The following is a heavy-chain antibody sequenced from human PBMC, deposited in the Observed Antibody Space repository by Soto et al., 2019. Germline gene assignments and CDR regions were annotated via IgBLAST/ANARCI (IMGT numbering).Heavy chain of an antibody. CDR3: ARGVGSGSYYNQYNWFDP. D-gene: IGHD3-10*01. J-gene: IGHJ5*02. V-gene: IGHV3-30-3*01. Sequence: PGGSLRLSCAASGFTFSSYAMHWVRQAPGKGLEWVAVISYDGSNKYYADSVKGRFTISRDNSKNTLYLQMNSLRAEDTAVYYCARGVGSGSYYNQYNWFDPWGQGTLVTVSS. CDR2: ISYDGSNK. CDR1: GFTFSSYA.